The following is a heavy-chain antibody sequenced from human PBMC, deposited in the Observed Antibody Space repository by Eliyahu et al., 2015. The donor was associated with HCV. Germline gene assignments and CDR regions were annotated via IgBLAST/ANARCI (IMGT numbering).Heavy chain of an antibody. Sequence: EVQLLESGGGLXQPGXSLRLSCXASGFTFSSYAXXWVRQXPGKGXEWVSAISGSGGSTYYADSVKGRFTISRDNSKNTLYLQMNSLRAEDTAVYYCAKDRLLIPQDFDYWGQGTLVTVSS. CDR2: ISGSGGST. V-gene: IGHV3-23*01. CDR1: GFTFSSYA. J-gene: IGHJ4*02. CDR3: AKDRLLIPQDFDY.